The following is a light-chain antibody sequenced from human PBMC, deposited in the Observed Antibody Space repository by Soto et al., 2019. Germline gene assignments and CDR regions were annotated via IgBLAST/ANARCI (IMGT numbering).Light chain of an antibody. CDR2: DVS. CDR1: QSVNGF. J-gene: IGKJ3*01. V-gene: IGKV3-11*01. CDR3: QQRINWPAT. Sequence: ETLLTQSPATLSLSPGERATVSCRASQSVNGFLAWYQQKPGQAPRLLIYDVSYRAAGIPARFSGGGSGTDFTLTISSLEPEDFAVYYCQQRINWPATFGPGTKVEIK.